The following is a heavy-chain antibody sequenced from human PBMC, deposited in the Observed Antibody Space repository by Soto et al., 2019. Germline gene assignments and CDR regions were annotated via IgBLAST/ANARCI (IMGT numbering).Heavy chain of an antibody. J-gene: IGHJ1*01. D-gene: IGHD3-16*02. CDR3: VVRIYPGSTCFPFKSCFQ. CDR2: IIVGSGKT. Sequence: SAVQWEKQARGRPLEWIGWIIVGSGKTNYLQNLQGRITITRDTSTSTAYMELSSLTSEDTAVYYCVVRIYPGSTCFPFKSCFQ. V-gene: IGHV1-58*01. CDR1: SA.